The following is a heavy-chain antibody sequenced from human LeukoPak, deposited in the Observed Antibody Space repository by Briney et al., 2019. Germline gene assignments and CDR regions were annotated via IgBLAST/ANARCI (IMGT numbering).Heavy chain of an antibody. D-gene: IGHD3-10*01. J-gene: IGHJ4*02. CDR2: IYSGGST. CDR3: ASEYYYGSGSFSEGY. V-gene: IGHV3-53*01. CDR1: GFTFSSNY. Sequence: GGSLRLSCAASGFTFSSNYMSWVRQAPGKGLEWVAVIYSGGSTYYADSVKGRFTISRDNSKNTLYLQMNSLRAEDTAVYYCASEYYYGSGSFSEGYWGQGTLVTVSS.